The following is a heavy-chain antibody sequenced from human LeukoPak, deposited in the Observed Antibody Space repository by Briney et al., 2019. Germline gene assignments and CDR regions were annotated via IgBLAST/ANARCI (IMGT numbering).Heavy chain of an antibody. V-gene: IGHV4-59*01. J-gene: IGHJ2*01. CDR3: ARGGWYLEL. CDR1: GGSISSYY. Sequence: TSETLSLTCTVSGGSISSYYWSWIRQPAGKGLEWIGYIYYSGSTNYNSSLKSRVTISVDTAKNQFSLNLSSVTAADTAVYYCARGGWYLELWGRGTLVTVSS. CDR2: IYYSGST.